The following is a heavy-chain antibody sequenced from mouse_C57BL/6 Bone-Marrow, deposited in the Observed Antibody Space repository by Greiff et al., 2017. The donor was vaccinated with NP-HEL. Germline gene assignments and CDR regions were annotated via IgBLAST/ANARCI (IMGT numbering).Heavy chain of an antibody. CDR3: TRSYYTSAMDY. Sequence: QVQLQQSGAELVRPGASVTLSCKASGYTFTDYEMHWVKQTPVHGLEWIGAIDPETGGTAYNQKFKGKAILTADKSSSTAYMELRSLTSEDSAVYYCTRSYYTSAMDYWGQGTSVTVSS. D-gene: IGHD2-12*01. V-gene: IGHV1-15*01. CDR2: IDPETGGT. CDR1: GYTFTDYE. J-gene: IGHJ4*01.